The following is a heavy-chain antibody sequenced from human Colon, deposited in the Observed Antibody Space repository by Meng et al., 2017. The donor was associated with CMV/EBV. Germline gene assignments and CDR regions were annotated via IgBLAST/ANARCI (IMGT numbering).Heavy chain of an antibody. CDR3: AKDNSGFGLDV. V-gene: IGHV3-43*01. CDR1: GFIFDDYT. CDR2: INWDGSNT. Sequence: GESLKISCAASGFIFDDYTIHWVRQAPGKGLEWVSLINWDGSNTHYADSVKGRFTISRDNANNSLSLQMNSLRTEDTAVYYCAKDNSGFGLDVWGQGTTVTVSS. D-gene: IGHD6-25*01. J-gene: IGHJ6*02.